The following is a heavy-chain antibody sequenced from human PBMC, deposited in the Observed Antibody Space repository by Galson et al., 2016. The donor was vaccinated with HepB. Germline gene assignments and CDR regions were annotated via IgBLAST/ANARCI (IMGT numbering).Heavy chain of an antibody. CDR2: IYNSGRA. Sequence: TLSLTCTVSGDSISSGISYWNWFRQHPGQGLEWIGYIYNSGRAYYNTSLKSRVTISLDTSKNQFSLRLTSVTAADTAMYYCATGRAVTKPDYWGQGTLVTVSS. V-gene: IGHV4-31*03. J-gene: IGHJ4*02. CDR1: GDSISSGISY. CDR3: ATGRAVTKPDY. D-gene: IGHD4-17*01.